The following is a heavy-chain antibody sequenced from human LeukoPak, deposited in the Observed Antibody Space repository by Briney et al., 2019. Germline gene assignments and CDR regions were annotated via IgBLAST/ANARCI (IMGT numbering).Heavy chain of an antibody. V-gene: IGHV1-2*02. Sequence: ASVKVSCKASGYTFTGYYMHWVRQAPGQGLEWMGWINPNSGGTNYAQKFQGRVTITRNTSISTAYMELSSLRSEDTAVYYCARGWYCSSTSCYGYNWFDPWGQGTLVTVSS. D-gene: IGHD2-2*01. CDR2: INPNSGGT. J-gene: IGHJ5*02. CDR3: ARGWYCSSTSCYGYNWFDP. CDR1: GYTFTGYY.